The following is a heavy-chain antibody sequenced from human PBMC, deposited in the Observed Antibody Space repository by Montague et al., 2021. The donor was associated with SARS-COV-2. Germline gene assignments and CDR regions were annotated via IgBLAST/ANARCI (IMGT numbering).Heavy chain of an antibody. V-gene: IGHV6-1*01. J-gene: IGHJ2*01. D-gene: IGHD2-21*02. CDR1: GDSVSSNIAT. CDR2: TYYRSKWYN. Sequence: CAISGDSVSSNIATWNWIRQSPSRGLEWLGRTYYRSKWYNDYAVSVKSRVIINPDTSNNRISLQLNSVTPEDTAVYYCARAYCGGDCYSYWYFDLWGQGTTVTVSS. CDR3: ARAYCGGDCYSYWYFDL.